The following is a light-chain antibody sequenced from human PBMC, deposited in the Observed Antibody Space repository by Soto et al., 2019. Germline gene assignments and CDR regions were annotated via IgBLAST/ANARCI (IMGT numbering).Light chain of an antibody. V-gene: IGKV1D-13*01. CDR2: DAS. CDR3: QHFNNSPT. J-gene: IGKJ5*01. Sequence: AIQMTQFPSSLSASVGDRVTITCRASQDIRSDLGWYQQRPGKAPKLLMNDASSLESGAPSRFSGSGSGADFTLTISGLQPEDFATYYCQHFNNSPTFGQGTRLEIK. CDR1: QDIRSD.